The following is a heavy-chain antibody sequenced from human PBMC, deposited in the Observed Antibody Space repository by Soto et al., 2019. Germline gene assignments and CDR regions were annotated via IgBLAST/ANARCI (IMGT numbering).Heavy chain of an antibody. CDR3: ARDRYCSSTSCYEMGGLDY. V-gene: IGHV3-64*01. CDR1: GFTFSSYA. CDR2: ISSNGGST. Sequence: EVQLVESGGGLVQPGGSLRLSCAASGFTFSSYAMHWVRQAPGKGLEYVSAISSNGGSTYYANSVKGRFTISRDNSKNTLYLKMGSLRAEDMAVYYCARDRYCSSTSCYEMGGLDYWGQGTLVTVSS. D-gene: IGHD2-2*01. J-gene: IGHJ4*02.